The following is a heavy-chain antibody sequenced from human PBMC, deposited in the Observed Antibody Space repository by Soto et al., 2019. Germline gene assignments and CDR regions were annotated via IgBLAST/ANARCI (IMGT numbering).Heavy chain of an antibody. CDR1: RFSVTNNKY. Sequence: QAQLQESGPGLVRPSGTLSLTCTVSRFSVTNNKYWNWVRQSPGKALEWIGEIYHSGATYYNPSLSGRAGISGGKSKNQISLNLPCVPAGDTAVYYCARDSRYCTGGGCFIMGDAFDVGGKGPLVPASS. V-gene: IGHV4-4*02. D-gene: IGHD2-8*02. CDR2: IYHSGAT. J-gene: IGHJ3*01. CDR3: ARDSRYCTGGGCFIMGDAFDV.